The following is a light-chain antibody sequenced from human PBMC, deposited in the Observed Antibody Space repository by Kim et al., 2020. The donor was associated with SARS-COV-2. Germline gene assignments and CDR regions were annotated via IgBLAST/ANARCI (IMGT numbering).Light chain of an antibody. J-gene: IGLJ1*01. CDR1: SSDIGSHNL. V-gene: IGLV2-23*02. CDR3: CSCAGSSSYV. CDR2: EVS. Sequence: GQSITISCTGTSSDIGSHNLVSWYQQHPGKAPKLMIYEVSKRPSGVSNRFSGSKSGNTASLTISGLQAEDEADYYCCSCAGSSSYVFGSGTKVTVL.